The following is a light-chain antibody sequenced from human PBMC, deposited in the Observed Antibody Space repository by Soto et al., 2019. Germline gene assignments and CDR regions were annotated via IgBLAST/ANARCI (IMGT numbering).Light chain of an antibody. CDR2: DVS. J-gene: IGLJ2*01. CDR3: SSYSSSSTL. Sequence: QSALTQPASVSGSPGQSITISCTGSSSDVGGYDYVSWYQQHPGKAPKLMIYDVSNRPSGVSNRFSGSKSANTASLTISGLQAEDEADYYCSSYSSSSTLFGGRTKVTVL. CDR1: SSDVGGYDY. V-gene: IGLV2-14*01.